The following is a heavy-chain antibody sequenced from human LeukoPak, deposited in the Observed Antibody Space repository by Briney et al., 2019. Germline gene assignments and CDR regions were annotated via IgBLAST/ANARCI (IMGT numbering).Heavy chain of an antibody. CDR1: GYTFTGYY. J-gene: IGHJ5*02. D-gene: IGHD2-15*01. CDR2: IIPIFGTA. CDR3: ARIYCSGGSCYRYWFDP. Sequence: ASVKVSCKASGYTFTGYYMHWVRQAPGQGLEWMGGIIPIFGTANYAQKFQGRVTITADESTSTAYMELSSLRSEDTAVYYCARIYCSGGSCYRYWFDPWGQGTLVTVSS. V-gene: IGHV1-69*13.